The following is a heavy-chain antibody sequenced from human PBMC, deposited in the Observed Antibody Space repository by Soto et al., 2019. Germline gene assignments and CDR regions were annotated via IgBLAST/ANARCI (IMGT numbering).Heavy chain of an antibody. CDR3: AKRDLSCWLPFDY. J-gene: IGHJ4*02. Sequence: EVQLLESGGGLVQPGGSLRLSCAASGFTFSSYAMSWVRQAPGKGLEWVSAISGSGGSTYYADSVKGRFTISRDNSKNTLYLQMNSLRAEDTSAYYCAKRDLSCWLPFDYWGQGTLVTVSS. CDR1: GFTFSSYA. CDR2: ISGSGGST. D-gene: IGHD2-15*01. V-gene: IGHV3-23*01.